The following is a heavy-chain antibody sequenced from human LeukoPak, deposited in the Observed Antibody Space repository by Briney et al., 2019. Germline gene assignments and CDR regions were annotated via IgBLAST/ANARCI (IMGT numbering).Heavy chain of an antibody. CDR2: ISYDGSNK. CDR1: GFTFSSYA. Sequence: GGSLRLLCAASGFTFSSYAMLWVRQAPGKGLEWVAVISYDGSNKYYADSVKGRFTISRDNSKNTLYLQMNSLRAEDTAVYYCALATGGPFDYWGQGTLVTVSS. J-gene: IGHJ4*02. D-gene: IGHD1-1*01. CDR3: ALATGGPFDY. V-gene: IGHV3-30*04.